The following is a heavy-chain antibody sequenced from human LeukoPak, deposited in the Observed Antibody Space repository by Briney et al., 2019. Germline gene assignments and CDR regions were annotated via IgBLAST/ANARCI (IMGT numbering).Heavy chain of an antibody. CDR1: GGSISGYY. J-gene: IGHJ4*02. V-gene: IGHV4-4*07. Sequence: SETLSLTCTVSGGSISGYYWSWIRQPAGKGLEWIGRIYTSGTTHDNPSLEGRVTMSVDTSKNQFSLKLSSVTAADTAVYYCARAPPVPYSSSWFDYWGQGTLVTVSS. D-gene: IGHD6-13*01. CDR3: ARAPPVPYSSSWFDY. CDR2: IYTSGTT.